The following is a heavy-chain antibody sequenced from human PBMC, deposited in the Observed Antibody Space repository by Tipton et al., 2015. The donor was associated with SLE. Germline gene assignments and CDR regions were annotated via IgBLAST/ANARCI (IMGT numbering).Heavy chain of an antibody. CDR3: ALVEQQLVSWFFDL. J-gene: IGHJ2*01. CDR1: GGTFSSYA. D-gene: IGHD6-13*01. V-gene: IGHV1-69*05. Sequence: QLVQSGAEVKKPGSSVKVSCKASGGTFSSYAISWVRQAPGQGLEWMGGIIPIFGTANYAQKFQGRVTITTDESTSTAYTELSSLRSEDTAVYYCALVEQQLVSWFFDLWGRGTLVTVSS. CDR2: IIPIFGTA.